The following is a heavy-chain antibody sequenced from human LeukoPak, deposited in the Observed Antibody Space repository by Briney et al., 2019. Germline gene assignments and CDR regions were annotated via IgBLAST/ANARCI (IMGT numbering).Heavy chain of an antibody. J-gene: IGHJ6*03. CDR2: IYYSGSS. Sequence: NTSETLSLTCTVSGGSISSYYWSWIRQPPGKGLEWIGSIYYSGSSDYNPSLKSRVTTSVDTSKNQFSLKLSSVTAADTAVYYCARSEREYYDSSGYYYSSFYYMDVWGKGTTVTVSS. V-gene: IGHV4-39*07. D-gene: IGHD3-22*01. CDR1: GGSISSYY. CDR3: ARSEREYYDSSGYYYSSFYYMDV.